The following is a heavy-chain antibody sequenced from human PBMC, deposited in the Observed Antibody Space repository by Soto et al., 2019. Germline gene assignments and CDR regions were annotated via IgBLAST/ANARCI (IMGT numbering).Heavy chain of an antibody. V-gene: IGHV1-18*01. CDR2: ISAYSGST. Sequence: QVQLVQSGAEVKKPGASVKVSCKASGSTFTTYGISWVRQAPGQGLEWMGWISAYSGSTKFAQKLQGRVNMTTDTSTTTAYMELRSLTSDDTAVYYCARDFTKSSSWPYYFDYWGQGTLVTVSS. CDR1: GSTFTTYG. D-gene: IGHD6-13*01. CDR3: ARDFTKSSSWPYYFDY. J-gene: IGHJ4*02.